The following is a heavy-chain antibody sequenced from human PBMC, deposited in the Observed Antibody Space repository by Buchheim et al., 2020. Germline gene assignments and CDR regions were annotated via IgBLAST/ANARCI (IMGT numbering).Heavy chain of an antibody. J-gene: IGHJ4*02. D-gene: IGHD1-26*01. V-gene: IGHV3-30*10. Sequence: QVQLVESGGGVVQPGRSLRLSCAASGFILSTYAMHWVRQAPGKGLDWVAVISHDGSNKYYTDSVKGRFTISRDNSKNTLYLQMNSLRAEDTAMYYCARGGRGSDDAFDYWGQGTL. CDR1: GFILSTYA. CDR2: ISHDGSNK. CDR3: ARGGRGSDDAFDY.